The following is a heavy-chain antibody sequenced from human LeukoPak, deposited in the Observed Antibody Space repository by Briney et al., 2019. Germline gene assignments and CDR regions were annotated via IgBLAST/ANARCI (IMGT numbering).Heavy chain of an antibody. J-gene: IGHJ4*02. Sequence: PGGSLRLSCAASGFTFSSYGMHWVRQAPGKGLEWVAVISYDGSNKYYADSVRGRFTISRDNSKNTLYLRMNSLRAEDTAVYYCAKVPHGDYAVDYWGQGTLVTVSS. CDR3: AKVPHGDYAVDY. CDR1: GFTFSSYG. CDR2: ISYDGSNK. D-gene: IGHD4-17*01. V-gene: IGHV3-30*18.